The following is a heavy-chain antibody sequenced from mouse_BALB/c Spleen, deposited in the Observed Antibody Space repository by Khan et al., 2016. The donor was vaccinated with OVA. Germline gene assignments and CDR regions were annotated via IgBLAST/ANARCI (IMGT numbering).Heavy chain of an antibody. J-gene: IGHJ2*01. CDR2: INSNGGSN. CDR1: GFTFSSYG. Sequence: EVELVESGGGLVQPGGSLKLSCAASGFTFSSYGMSWVRQTPDKRLELVATINSNGGSNYYPHSVKGRFTISRDNAKNTLYLQMSSLKFEDTAMYYCARMARTINWGQGTTLTVSS. V-gene: IGHV5-6-3*01. CDR3: ARMARTIN.